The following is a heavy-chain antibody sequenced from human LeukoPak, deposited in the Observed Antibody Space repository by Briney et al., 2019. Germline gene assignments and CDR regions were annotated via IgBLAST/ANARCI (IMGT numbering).Heavy chain of an antibody. CDR2: ISWNSGSI. J-gene: IGHJ4*02. CDR1: GFTFDDHA. V-gene: IGHV3-9*01. CDR3: ARAGGSTVSHSDY. Sequence: GGSLRLSCAASGFTFDDHAMHWARQAPGKGLEWVSGISWNSGSIGYADSVKGRFTISRDNAKNSLYLQMNSLRAEDTAVYYCARAGGSTVSHSDYWGQGTLVTVSS. D-gene: IGHD4-17*01.